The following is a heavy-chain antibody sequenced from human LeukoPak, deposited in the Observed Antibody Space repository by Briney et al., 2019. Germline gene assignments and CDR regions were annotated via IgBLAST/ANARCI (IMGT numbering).Heavy chain of an antibody. CDR2: NIPIFGTA. J-gene: IGHJ5*02. V-gene: IGHV1-69*05. CDR3: AMAPRTVPAAIFEWSDP. D-gene: IGHD2-2*02. Sequence: ASVKVSCKASGGTFSSYAISWVRQAPGQGLEWMRRNIPIFGTANYAQKFQGRVTITTDESTSTAYMELSSLRSEDTAVYYCAMAPRTVPAAIFEWSDPWGQGTLVTVSS. CDR1: GGTFSSYA.